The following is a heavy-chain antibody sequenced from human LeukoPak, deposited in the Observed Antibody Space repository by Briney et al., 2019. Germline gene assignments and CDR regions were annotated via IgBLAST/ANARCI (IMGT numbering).Heavy chain of an antibody. J-gene: IGHJ4*02. CDR3: ARDLMTTVTTPLAKDY. V-gene: IGHV3-48*04. CDR1: GFTFSSYS. Sequence: PGGSLRLSCAASGFTFSSYSMNWVRQAPGKGLEWVSYISSSSSTIYYADSVKGRFTISRDNAKNSLYLQMNSLRAEDTAVYYCARDLMTTVTTPLAKDYWGQGTLVTVSS. D-gene: IGHD4-17*01. CDR2: ISSSSSTI.